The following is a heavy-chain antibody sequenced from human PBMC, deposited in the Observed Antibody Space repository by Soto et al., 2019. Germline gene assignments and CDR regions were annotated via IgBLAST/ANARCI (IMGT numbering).Heavy chain of an antibody. Sequence: QITLKESGPALVKPTQTLTLTCTFSGFSLSTSGVGVVWIRQPPGKALEWLGIIYWDDDKRYRPSLKSRLTIAKVTSKNQVVLRSTSMDPVDTGTYYCAHILVAGTSWFDPWGQGTLVTVSS. J-gene: IGHJ5*02. D-gene: IGHD6-19*01. CDR3: AHILVAGTSWFDP. CDR1: GFSLSTSGVG. V-gene: IGHV2-5*02. CDR2: IYWDDDK.